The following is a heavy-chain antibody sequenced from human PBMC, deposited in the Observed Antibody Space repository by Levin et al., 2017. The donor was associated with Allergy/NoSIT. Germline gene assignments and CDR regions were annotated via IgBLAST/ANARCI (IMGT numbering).Heavy chain of an antibody. Sequence: RSGGSLRLSCALSGFTVGSNHMSWVRQAPGMGLDWVSILYAGGGTYYVDSVRGRFTISRDDSKNTLYLQMNSLRVEDTAIYYCARINTYFDDRGSKFDFWGRGTLVTVSS. J-gene: IGHJ4*02. CDR2: LYAGGGT. CDR3: ARINTYFDDRGSKFDF. CDR1: GFTVGSNH. D-gene: IGHD3-22*01. V-gene: IGHV3-53*01.